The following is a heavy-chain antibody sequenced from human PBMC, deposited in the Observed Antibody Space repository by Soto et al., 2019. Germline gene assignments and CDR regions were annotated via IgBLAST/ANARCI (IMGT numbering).Heavy chain of an antibody. D-gene: IGHD3-10*01. CDR1: GGSISSYY. Sequence: SETLSLTSTVSGGSISSYYWSWIRQPPGKGLEWIGYIYYSGSTNYNPSLKSRVTISVDTSKNQFSLKLSSVTAADTAVYYCARDTNYSDACDIWGQGTRVTV. V-gene: IGHV4-59*01. CDR3: ARDTNYSDACDI. CDR2: IYYSGST. J-gene: IGHJ3*02.